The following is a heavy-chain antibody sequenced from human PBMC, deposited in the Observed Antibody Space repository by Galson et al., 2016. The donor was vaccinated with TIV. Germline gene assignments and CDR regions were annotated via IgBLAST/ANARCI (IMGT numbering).Heavy chain of an antibody. Sequence: SVKVSCKASGYTFTEYYIHWVQQAPGQGLEWMGWINPNSGGTMYEQKFQGWVTMTRDTSITTAYMELSRLKSDDTAVYYCAKIGQEHDAFDIWGQGTMVTVFS. D-gene: IGHD1/OR15-1a*01. J-gene: IGHJ3*02. CDR1: GYTFTEYY. CDR2: INPNSGGT. CDR3: AKIGQEHDAFDI. V-gene: IGHV1-2*04.